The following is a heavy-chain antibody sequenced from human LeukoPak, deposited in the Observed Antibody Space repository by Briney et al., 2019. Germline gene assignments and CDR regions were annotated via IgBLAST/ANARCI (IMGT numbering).Heavy chain of an antibody. CDR2: IWYYGSNK. CDR1: GSIFSSYW. Sequence: SGEGAGSIFSSYWIGWGRQAPGKGQEWGAVIWYYGSNKYYADSVKARFPISRDNSKNTLYLQMNSLSAEDTAVYYCASKSSGDYWYFDLWGRGTLVTVSS. D-gene: IGHD4-17*01. V-gene: IGHV3-33*01. CDR3: ASKSSGDYWYFDL. J-gene: IGHJ2*01.